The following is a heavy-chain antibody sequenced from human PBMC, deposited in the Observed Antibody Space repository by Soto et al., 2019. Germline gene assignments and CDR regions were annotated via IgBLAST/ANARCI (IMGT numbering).Heavy chain of an antibody. CDR3: ARADSGITMVRGVTFPSDY. V-gene: IGHV4-31*03. D-gene: IGHD3-10*01. Sequence: PSETLSLTCTVSGGSISSGGYYWSWIRQHPGKGLEWIGYIYYSGSTYYNPSLKSRVTISVDTSKNQFSLKLSSVTAADTAVYYSARADSGITMVRGVTFPSDYWGQGTLVTVSS. CDR1: GGSISSGGYY. J-gene: IGHJ4*02. CDR2: IYYSGST.